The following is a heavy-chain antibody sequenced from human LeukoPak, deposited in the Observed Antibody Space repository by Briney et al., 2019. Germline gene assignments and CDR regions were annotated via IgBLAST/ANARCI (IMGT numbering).Heavy chain of an antibody. J-gene: IGHJ4*02. CDR2: ISAYNGST. CDR3: ARDFDPPTRLAVTSDY. CDR1: GYTFTSYG. Sequence: ASVKVSCKASGYTFTSYGISWVRQAPGQGLEWMGWISAYNGSTNYAQKLQGRVTMTTDTSTSTAYMELRSLRSDDTAVYYCARDFDPPTRLAVTSDYWGQGTLVTVSS. V-gene: IGHV1-18*01. D-gene: IGHD2-21*02.